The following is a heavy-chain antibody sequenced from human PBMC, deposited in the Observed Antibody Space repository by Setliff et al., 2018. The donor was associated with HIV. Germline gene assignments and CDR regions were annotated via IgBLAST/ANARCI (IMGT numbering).Heavy chain of an antibody. V-gene: IGHV4-61*03. Sequence: LSLTCTVSGYSVSSGYYWGWIRQPPGKGLEWIGYVFYTGGTNYRPSLRGRVTISVDTSKNHFSLKLSSVTAADTAVYYCAKTIRGYISGDYMDVWGKGTTVTVSS. D-gene: IGHD5-18*01. CDR1: GYSVSSGYY. CDR3: AKTIRGYISGDYMDV. J-gene: IGHJ6*03. CDR2: VFYTGGT.